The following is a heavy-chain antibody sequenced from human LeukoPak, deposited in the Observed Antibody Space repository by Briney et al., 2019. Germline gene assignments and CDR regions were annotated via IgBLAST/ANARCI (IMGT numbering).Heavy chain of an antibody. D-gene: IGHD5/OR15-5a*01. J-gene: IGHJ6*02. CDR1: GGSISNTDSY. CDR3: AREIVSSYYYNGMDV. V-gene: IGHV4-30-4*01. Sequence: SETLSLTCTVSGGSISNTDSYWNWIRQPPGKGLEWIGFISYSGNTYSTPSLESRLTISIDTAKNQFSLSLSSVAAADTAVYFCAREIVSSYYYNGMDVWGQGSTVTVCS. CDR2: ISYSGNT.